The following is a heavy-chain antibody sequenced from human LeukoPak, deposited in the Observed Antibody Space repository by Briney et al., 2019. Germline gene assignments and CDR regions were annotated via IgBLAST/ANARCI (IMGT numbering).Heavy chain of an antibody. V-gene: IGHV3-7*03. D-gene: IGHD3-16*01. J-gene: IGHJ6*02. CDR1: GFTFSIHW. Sequence: GGPLRLSCAASGFTFSIHWMSWVRQAPGKGLEWVASINHNGNVNYYVDSVKGRFTISRDNAKNSLYLQMSNLRAEDTAVYFCARGGGLDVWGQGATVTVSS. CDR2: INHNGNVN. CDR3: ARGGGLDV.